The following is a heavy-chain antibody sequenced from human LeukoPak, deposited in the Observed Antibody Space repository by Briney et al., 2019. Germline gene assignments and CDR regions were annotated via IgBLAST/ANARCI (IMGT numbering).Heavy chain of an antibody. J-gene: IGHJ6*04. CDR1: GGTFSSYA. V-gene: IGHV1-69*13. CDR3: ARDNAPHSGYDTPTDYSMDV. Sequence: SVKVSCKASGGTFSSYAISWVRQAPGQGLEWMGGIIPIFGTANYAQKFQGRVTITADESTSTAYMELSSLRSGDTAVYYCARDNAPHSGYDTPTDYSMDVWGKGTTVTVSS. CDR2: IIPIFGTA. D-gene: IGHD5-12*01.